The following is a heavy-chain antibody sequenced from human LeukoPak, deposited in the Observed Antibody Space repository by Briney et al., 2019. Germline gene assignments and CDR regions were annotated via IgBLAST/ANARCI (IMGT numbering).Heavy chain of an antibody. CDR3: ARYCSGGSCYSDAFDI. CDR2: IWYDGSNK. J-gene: IGHJ3*02. V-gene: IGHV3-33*01. D-gene: IGHD2-15*01. Sequence: PGGSLRLSCAASGFTLSTYGMHWVRQAPGKGLEWVAIIWYDGSNKYYADSVKGRFTISRDNSKNTLYLQMNSLRAEDTAVYYCARYCSGGSCYSDAFDIWGQGTMVTVSS. CDR1: GFTLSTYG.